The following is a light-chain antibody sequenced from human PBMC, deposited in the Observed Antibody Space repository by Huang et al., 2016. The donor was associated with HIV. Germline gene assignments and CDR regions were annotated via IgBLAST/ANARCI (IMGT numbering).Light chain of an antibody. CDR2: AAS. V-gene: IGKV1-39*01. CDR1: QSINTY. Sequence: DIQMTQSPSSLSASVGDRVTITCRASQSINTYLNWCQQKPGKAPKVLISAASTLQSGVPSRFSGGGSGTHFTLTITRLQPEDFATYYCQQTYTGVTFGQGTKVEIK. J-gene: IGKJ1*01. CDR3: QQTYTGVT.